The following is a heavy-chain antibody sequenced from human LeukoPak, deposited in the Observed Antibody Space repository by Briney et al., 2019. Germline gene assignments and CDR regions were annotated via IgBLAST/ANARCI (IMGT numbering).Heavy chain of an antibody. Sequence: GGSLRLSCAASGFTFSSYWMSWVRQAPGKGLEWVANIKQDGSGKWYVDSVKGRFTISRDSATNSAYLQMNSLRAEDTAVYYCTRMLWRSRPFDYWGQGTLVTVSS. J-gene: IGHJ4*02. CDR3: TRMLWRSRPFDY. CDR1: GFTFSSYW. V-gene: IGHV3-7*01. CDR2: IKQDGSGK. D-gene: IGHD2-2*01.